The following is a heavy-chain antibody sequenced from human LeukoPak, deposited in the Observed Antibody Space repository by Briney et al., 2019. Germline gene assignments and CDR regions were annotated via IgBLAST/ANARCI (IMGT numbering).Heavy chain of an antibody. CDR3: ARRFGESLWGYYYYGMDV. CDR2: IYSSGNT. CDR1: GGSISSGDYT. Sequence: PSETLSLTCTVSGGSISSGDYTWNWIRQHPGKGLEWIGYIYSSGNTYYNPSLKSRIIISVDTSKNQFFLNLTSVTAADTAVFYCARRFGESLWGYYYYGMDVWGPGTTVTVSS. D-gene: IGHD3-10*01. V-gene: IGHV4-31*03. J-gene: IGHJ6*02.